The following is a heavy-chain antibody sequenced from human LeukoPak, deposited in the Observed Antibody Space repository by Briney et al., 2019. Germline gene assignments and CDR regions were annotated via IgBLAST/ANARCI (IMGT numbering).Heavy chain of an antibody. D-gene: IGHD2-2*01. CDR2: IYYSGST. CDR1: GGSISSGGYY. Sequence: SETLSLTCTVSGGSISSGGYYWSWIRQHPGKGLEWIGYIYYSGSTYYNPSLKSRVTISVDTAKNQFSLKLSSVTAADTAVYYCARVVVVPANWFDPWGQGTLVTVSS. V-gene: IGHV4-31*03. J-gene: IGHJ5*02. CDR3: ARVVVVPANWFDP.